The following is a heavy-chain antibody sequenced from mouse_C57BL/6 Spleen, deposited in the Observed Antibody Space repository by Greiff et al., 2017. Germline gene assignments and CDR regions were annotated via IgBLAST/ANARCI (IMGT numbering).Heavy chain of an antibody. J-gene: IGHJ3*01. Sequence: SGPELVKPGASVKIPCKASGYTFTDYNMDWVKQSHGKSLEWIGDINPNNGGTIYNQKFKGKATLTVDKSSSTAYMELRSLTSEDTAVYYCARRVEAWFAYWGHGTLVTVSA. CDR2: INPNNGGT. CDR1: GYTFTDYN. CDR3: ARRVEAWFAY. V-gene: IGHV1-18*01.